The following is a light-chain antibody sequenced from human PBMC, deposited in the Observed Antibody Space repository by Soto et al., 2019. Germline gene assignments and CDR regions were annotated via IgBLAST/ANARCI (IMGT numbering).Light chain of an antibody. CDR3: SSYTSSSTS. CDR2: DVS. V-gene: IGLV2-14*01. J-gene: IGLJ2*01. CDR1: SSDVGGYNY. Sequence: QSALTQPASVSGSPGQSITISCTGTSSDVGGYNYVSWYQQHPGKAPKLMIYDVSNRPSGVSNRFSGSKSGNTASLTISGLQAEDEADYYFSSYTSSSTSFGGGTQLTVL.